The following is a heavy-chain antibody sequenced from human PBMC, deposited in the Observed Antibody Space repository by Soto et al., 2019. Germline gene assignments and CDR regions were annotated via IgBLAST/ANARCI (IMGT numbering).Heavy chain of an antibody. CDR3: ARSIDP. J-gene: IGHJ5*02. V-gene: IGHV4-34*10. CDR2: INHSGST. CDR1: GGSFSGYS. Sequence: SETLSLTCAVYGGSFSGYSFSWIRQPPGKGLEWIGEINHSGSTNYNPSLKSRVTISIDTPKNHFSLKLSSVTAADTAVYYCARSIDPWGQGTLVTVSS.